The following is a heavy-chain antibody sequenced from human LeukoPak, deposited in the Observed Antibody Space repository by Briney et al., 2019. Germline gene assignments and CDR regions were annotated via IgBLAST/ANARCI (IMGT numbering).Heavy chain of an antibody. CDR2: IRSSGDTI. V-gene: IGHV3-48*03. CDR3: AELGITMIGGV. D-gene: IGHD3-10*02. J-gene: IGHJ6*04. Sequence: GGSLRLSCAASGFTFDDYGMNWVRQAPGKGLEWVSYIRSSGDTIYYADSVKGRFTISRDNAKDSLYLQMNSLRAEDTAVYYCAELGITMIGGVWGKGTTVTISS. CDR1: GFTFDDYG.